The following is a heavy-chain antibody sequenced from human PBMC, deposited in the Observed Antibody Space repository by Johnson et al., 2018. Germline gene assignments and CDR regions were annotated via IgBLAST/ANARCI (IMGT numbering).Heavy chain of an antibody. CDR1: GFTFDDYA. CDR3: AKDMTAATYDAFDI. CDR2: ISWNSGSI. J-gene: IGHJ3*02. D-gene: IGHD2-15*01. V-gene: IGHV3-9*01. Sequence: VQLVESGGGLVQPGRSXRLSCAASGFTFDDYAMHWVRQAPGKGLEWVSGISWNSGSIGYADSVKGRFTISRDNAKNSLYLQMNSLRAEDTALYYCAKDMTAATYDAFDIWGQGTMVTVSS.